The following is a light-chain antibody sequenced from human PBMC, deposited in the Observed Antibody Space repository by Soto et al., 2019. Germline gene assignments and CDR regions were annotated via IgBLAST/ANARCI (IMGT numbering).Light chain of an antibody. Sequence: DIVMTQSPLSLPVTPGEPASISCRSSQNLLHSDGYNYLDWYLQKPGQSPQLLIYLGSYRASGVPDRFSGSGSGTDFTLKISRVEAEDVGVYYCMQALQTRTFGQGTKVDIK. V-gene: IGKV2-28*01. CDR2: LGS. J-gene: IGKJ1*01. CDR3: MQALQTRT. CDR1: QNLLHSDGYNY.